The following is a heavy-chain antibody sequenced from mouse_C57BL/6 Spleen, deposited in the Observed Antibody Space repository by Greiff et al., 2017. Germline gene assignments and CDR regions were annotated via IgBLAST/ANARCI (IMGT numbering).Heavy chain of an antibody. J-gene: IGHJ1*03. Sequence: QVQLQQPGAELVKPGASVKMSCKASGYTFTSYWITWVKQRPGQGLEWIGDIYPGSGSTNYNEKFKSKATLTVDTSSRPAYMQLISLTSEDSAVYYCARGPGYFDVWGTGTTVTVSS. V-gene: IGHV1-55*01. CDR1: GYTFTSYW. CDR2: IYPGSGST. CDR3: ARGPGYFDV.